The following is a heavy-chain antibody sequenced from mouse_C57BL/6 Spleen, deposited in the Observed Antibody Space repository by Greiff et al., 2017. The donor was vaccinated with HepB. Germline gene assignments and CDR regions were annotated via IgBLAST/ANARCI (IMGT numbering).Heavy chain of an antibody. CDR1: GFTFSSYA. CDR2: ISDGGSYT. J-gene: IGHJ4*01. V-gene: IGHV5-4*03. D-gene: IGHD1-1*01. CDR3: SRPNYGDAMDY. Sequence: EVKLVESGGGLVKPGGSLKLSCAASGFTFSSYAMSWVRQTPEKRLEWVATISDGGSYTYYPDNVKGRFTISRDNAKNNLYLQMSHLKSEDTAMYYCSRPNYGDAMDYWGQGTSVTVSS.